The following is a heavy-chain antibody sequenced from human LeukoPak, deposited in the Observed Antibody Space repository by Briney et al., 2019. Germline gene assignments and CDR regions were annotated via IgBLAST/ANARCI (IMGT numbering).Heavy chain of an antibody. CDR3: ARDTGSSSDI. CDR1: GGTFSSYT. D-gene: IGHD6-6*01. V-gene: IGHV1-69*04. J-gene: IGHJ4*02. CDR2: IIPIRGIA. Sequence: SVKVSCKSSGGTFSSYTISWVRQAPGQGLEWMGRIIPIRGIATYAQKFQGRVKITEDKSKSTAYMERSSLRSEDTAVYYCARDTGSSSDIWGQGTMVTVSS.